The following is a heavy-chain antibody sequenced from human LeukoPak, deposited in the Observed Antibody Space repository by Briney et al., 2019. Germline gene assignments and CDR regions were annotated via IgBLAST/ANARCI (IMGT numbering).Heavy chain of an antibody. CDR1: GFTFSNFW. CDR3: ARDGTAMGNFDY. D-gene: IGHD5-18*01. Sequence: PGGSLRLSCAASGFTFSNFWMHWVRQAPGKGLEWVSSISSSSSYIYYADSVKGRFTVSRDNAKNSLYLQMNSLRAEDTAVYYCARDGTAMGNFDYWGQGTLVTVSS. CDR2: ISSSSSYI. V-gene: IGHV3-21*01. J-gene: IGHJ4*02.